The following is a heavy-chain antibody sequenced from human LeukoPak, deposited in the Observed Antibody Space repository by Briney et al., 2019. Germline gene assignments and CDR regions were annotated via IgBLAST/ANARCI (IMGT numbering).Heavy chain of an antibody. CDR1: GGTFSSYA. CDR2: IIPIFGTA. J-gene: IGHJ3*02. Sequence: SVKVSCKASGGTFSSYAISWVRQAPGQGLEWMGRIIPIFGTANYAQKFQGRVTIITDESTSTAYMELSSLRSEDTAVYYCARDQDDSSGYYWEVAFDIWGQGTMVTVSS. CDR3: ARDQDDSSGYYWEVAFDI. V-gene: IGHV1-69*05. D-gene: IGHD3-22*01.